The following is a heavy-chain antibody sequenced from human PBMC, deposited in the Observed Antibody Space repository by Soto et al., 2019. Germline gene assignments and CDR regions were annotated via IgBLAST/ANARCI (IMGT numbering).Heavy chain of an antibody. J-gene: IGHJ3*02. CDR2: IKQDGSEK. D-gene: IGHD3-16*01. Sequence: GGSLRLSCAASGFTFSSYWMSWVRQAPGKGLEWVANIKQDGSEKYYVDSVKGRFTISRDNAKNSLYLQMNSLRAEDTAVYYCARDRIGPYYDYIWGSPDAFDIWGQGTMVTVSS. CDR1: GFTFSSYW. V-gene: IGHV3-7*01. CDR3: ARDRIGPYYDYIWGSPDAFDI.